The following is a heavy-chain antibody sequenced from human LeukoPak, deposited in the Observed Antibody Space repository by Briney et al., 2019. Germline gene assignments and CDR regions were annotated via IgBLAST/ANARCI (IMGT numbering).Heavy chain of an antibody. Sequence: PSETLSLTCAVYGGSFSGYYWSWIRQPPGKGLEWIGEINHSGSTDYNPSLKSRVTISVDTSKNQFSLKLSSVTAADTAVYYCARVVPEQKFTMVRGAPIDYWGQGTLVTVSS. D-gene: IGHD3-10*01. CDR1: GGSFSGYY. CDR2: INHSGST. CDR3: ARVVPEQKFTMVRGAPIDY. J-gene: IGHJ4*02. V-gene: IGHV4-34*01.